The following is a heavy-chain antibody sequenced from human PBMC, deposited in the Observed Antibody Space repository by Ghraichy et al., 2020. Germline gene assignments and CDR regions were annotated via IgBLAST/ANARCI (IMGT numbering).Heavy chain of an antibody. CDR1: GFTFSSYW. V-gene: IGHV3-74*01. D-gene: IGHD7-27*01. CDR2: IKNDGSST. CDR3: ARGLGTYQFDY. J-gene: IGHJ4*02. Sequence: GGSLRLSCAASGFTFSSYWMHWVRHAPGKGLVWVSRIKNDGSSTNYADSVKGRFTISRDNAKNTLYLQMNSLRAEDTAVYYCARGLGTYQFDYWGQGTLVTVSS.